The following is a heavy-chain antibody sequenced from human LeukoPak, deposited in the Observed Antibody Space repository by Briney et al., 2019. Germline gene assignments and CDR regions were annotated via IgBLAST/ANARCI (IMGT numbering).Heavy chain of an antibody. D-gene: IGHD4-11*01. CDR2: IYYSGST. CDR1: GGSISNYY. J-gene: IGHJ5*02. CDR3: ARDMYSNYASSAFDP. Sequence: PSETLSLTCTVSGGSISNYYWNWIRQPPGKGLEWIGYIYYSGSTNYNPSLKSRVTISVDTSKNQFSLKLSSVTAADTALYYCARDMYSNYASSAFDPWARGALVTVSS. V-gene: IGHV4-59*01.